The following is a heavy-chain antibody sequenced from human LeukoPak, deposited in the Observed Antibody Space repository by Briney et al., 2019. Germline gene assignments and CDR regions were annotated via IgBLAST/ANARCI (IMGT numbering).Heavy chain of an antibody. Sequence: SETLSLTCAVYGGSFSGYYWSWIRQPPGKGLEWIGEINHSGSTNYNPSLKSRVTISVDTSKNQFSLKLSSVTAADTAVCYCARHRYYGSGSLYYFDYWGQGTPVTVSS. D-gene: IGHD3-10*01. J-gene: IGHJ4*02. CDR2: INHSGST. V-gene: IGHV4-34*01. CDR1: GGSFSGYY. CDR3: ARHRYYGSGSLYYFDY.